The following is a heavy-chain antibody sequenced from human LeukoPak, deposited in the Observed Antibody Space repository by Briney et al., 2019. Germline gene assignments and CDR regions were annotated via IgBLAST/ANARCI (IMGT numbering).Heavy chain of an antibody. J-gene: IGHJ4*02. CDR3: ARLGRRGYSYGLLDY. D-gene: IGHD5-18*01. CDR2: INHSGRT. Sequence: SETLSLTCAVYGGSFSGYYWSWIRQPPGKGLEWIGEINHSGRTNYNPSLKSRVTISVDTSKNQFSLKLSSVTAADTAVYYCARLGRRGYSYGLLDYWGQGTLVTVSS. V-gene: IGHV4-34*09. CDR1: GGSFSGYY.